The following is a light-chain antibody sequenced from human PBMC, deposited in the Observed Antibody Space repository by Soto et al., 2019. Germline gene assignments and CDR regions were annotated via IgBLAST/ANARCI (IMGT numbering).Light chain of an antibody. J-gene: IGLJ2*01. V-gene: IGLV1-40*01. CDR3: QSYDSSLSEVV. CDR2: GNS. Sequence: QSVLTQPPSVSGAPGQRVTISCTGSSSNIGAGYDVHWYQQLPGTAPKLLIYGNSNRPSGVPDRFSGSKSGTSASLALTGLQAEDEADYYCQSYDSSLSEVVFGGGTKLTVL. CDR1: SSNIGAGYD.